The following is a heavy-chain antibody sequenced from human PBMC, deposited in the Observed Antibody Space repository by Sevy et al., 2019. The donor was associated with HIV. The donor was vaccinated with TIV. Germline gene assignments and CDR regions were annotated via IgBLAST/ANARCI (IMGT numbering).Heavy chain of an antibody. V-gene: IGHV3-13*01. CDR3: VRGNNLGELGYWFDP. J-gene: IGHJ5*02. CDR1: GFTFSSYD. CDR2: IGIAGDT. Sequence: RLSCAASGFTFSSYDMHWVRQVTGQGLEWVSGIGIAGDTYYPGSVKGRFTISRENARNSLDLQMNSLRAGDTAVYYCVRGNNLGELGYWFDPWGQGTLVTVSS. D-gene: IGHD3-10*01.